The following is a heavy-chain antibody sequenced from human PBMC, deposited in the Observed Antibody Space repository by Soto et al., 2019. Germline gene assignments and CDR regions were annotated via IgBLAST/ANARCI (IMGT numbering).Heavy chain of an antibody. J-gene: IGHJ5*02. CDR1: GFTFSSYS. CDR3: ATTHSSSSNRFDP. D-gene: IGHD6-6*01. CDR2: ISSSSSYI. Sequence: PGGSLRLSCAASGFTFSSYSMNWVRQAPGKGLEWVSFISSSSSYIYYADSVKGRFTISRDNAKNSLYLQMNSLRAEDTAVYYCATTHSSSSNRFDPWGQGTLVTVSS. V-gene: IGHV3-21*01.